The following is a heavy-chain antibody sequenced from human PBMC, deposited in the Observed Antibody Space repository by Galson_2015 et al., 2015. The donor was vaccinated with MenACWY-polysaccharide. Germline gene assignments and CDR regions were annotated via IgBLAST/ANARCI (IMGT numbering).Heavy chain of an antibody. J-gene: IGHJ6*02. V-gene: IGHV3-30*18. Sequence: LRLSCAASGFTFSIYGIHWVRQAPGKGLEWVAVISYDGSSKYYADSVKGRFTISKDNSNNMVYLQMNSLRGEDTAVYFCAKDLPQPPHYYNAMDVWGQGTTVTVSS. CDR1: GFTFSIYG. CDR2: ISYDGSSK. CDR3: AKDLPQPPHYYNAMDV.